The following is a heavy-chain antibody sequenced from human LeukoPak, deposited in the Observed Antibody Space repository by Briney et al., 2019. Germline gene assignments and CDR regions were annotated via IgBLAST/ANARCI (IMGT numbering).Heavy chain of an antibody. Sequence: ASVTVSCTASGYTFTSYGISWVRQAPGQGLEWMGWISAYNGNTNYAQKPQGRVTMTTDTSTSTAYMELRSLRSDDTAVYYCARGGDSSGYYVGYYFDYWGQGTLVTVSS. CDR3: ARGGDSSGYYVGYYFDY. D-gene: IGHD3-22*01. J-gene: IGHJ4*02. CDR1: GYTFTSYG. V-gene: IGHV1-18*01. CDR2: ISAYNGNT.